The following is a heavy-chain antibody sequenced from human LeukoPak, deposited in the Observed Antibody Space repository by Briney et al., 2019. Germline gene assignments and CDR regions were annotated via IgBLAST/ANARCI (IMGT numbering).Heavy chain of an antibody. CDR1: GGTFSSYA. CDR2: IIPIFGTA. J-gene: IGHJ4*02. CDR3: ARRGYSGHSQGAADY. D-gene: IGHD4-23*01. V-gene: IGHV1-69*13. Sequence: EASVKVSCKASGGTFSSYAISWVRQAPGQGLEWMGGIIPIFGTANYAQKFQGRVTITADESTSTAYMELSSLRSDDTAVYYCARRGYSGHSQGAADYWGQGTLVTVSS.